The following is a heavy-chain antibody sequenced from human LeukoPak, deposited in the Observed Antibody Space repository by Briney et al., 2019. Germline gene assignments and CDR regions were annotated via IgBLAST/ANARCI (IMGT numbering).Heavy chain of an antibody. Sequence: NPSETLSLTCTVSGGSISSSSYYWGWIRQPPGKGLGWIGSIYYSGSTYYNPSLKSRVTISVDTSKNQFSLKLSSVTAADTAVYYCARDASIAVAGRFANWFDPWGQGTLVTVSS. CDR3: ARDASIAVAGRFANWFDP. CDR2: IYYSGST. J-gene: IGHJ5*02. D-gene: IGHD6-19*01. CDR1: GGSISSSSYY. V-gene: IGHV4-39*02.